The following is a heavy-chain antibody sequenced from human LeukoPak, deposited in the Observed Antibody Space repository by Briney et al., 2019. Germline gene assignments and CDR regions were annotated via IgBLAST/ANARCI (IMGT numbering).Heavy chain of an antibody. Sequence: PSATLSLTCTVSGGSVSTINSYWGCIRQPPGKGLEWIGNVYYSGRANYSPSLRSRVTMSVDTSKNRFSLKMTSVTAADTAVYFCARLRKGRYFDYFFEYWGQGTLVTVSS. J-gene: IGHJ4*02. CDR2: VYYSGRA. D-gene: IGHD3-9*01. V-gene: IGHV4-39*02. CDR1: GGSVSTINSY. CDR3: ARLRKGRYFDYFFEY.